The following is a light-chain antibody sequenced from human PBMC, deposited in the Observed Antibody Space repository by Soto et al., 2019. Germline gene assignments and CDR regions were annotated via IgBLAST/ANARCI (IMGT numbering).Light chain of an antibody. CDR3: QQYNNWTPST. J-gene: IGKJ5*01. CDR2: GAS. Sequence: EIVMTQSPATLSVSPGERATLSCRASQSVSGNLAWYQQKPGQAPRLLIYGASTRATGIPARFSGSGSGTEFTITISSLQSEDFAVYYCQQYNNWTPSTFGQGTRLEIK. V-gene: IGKV3-15*01. CDR1: QSVSGN.